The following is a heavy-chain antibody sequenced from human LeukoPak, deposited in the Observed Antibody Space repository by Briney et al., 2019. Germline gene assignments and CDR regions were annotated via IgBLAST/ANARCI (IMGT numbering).Heavy chain of an antibody. Sequence: KPSETLSLTCTVSGYSISSGNYWDWIRQPPGKGLEWIGSIYHSGSTYYNPSLKSRVTISVDTSKNQFSLKLSSVTAADTAVYYCAKRYCSSTTCYDDRGAFHYWGQGTLVTVSS. V-gene: IGHV4-38-2*02. CDR3: AKRYCSSTTCYDDRGAFHY. CDR2: IYHSGST. CDR1: GYSISSGNY. J-gene: IGHJ4*02. D-gene: IGHD2-2*01.